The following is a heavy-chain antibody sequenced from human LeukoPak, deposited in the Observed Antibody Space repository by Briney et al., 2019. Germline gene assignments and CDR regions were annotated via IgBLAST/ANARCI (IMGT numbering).Heavy chain of an antibody. CDR1: GGSFSGYY. V-gene: IGHV4-34*01. J-gene: IGHJ4*02. CDR3: ARGLSAIVH. D-gene: IGHD2-21*02. CDR2: INHSGST. Sequence: SETLSLTCAVYGGSFSGYYRSWIRQPPGKGLEWIGEINHSGSTNYNPSLKSRVTISVDTSKSQFSLKLSSVTAADTAVYYCARGLSAIVHWGQGTLVTVSS.